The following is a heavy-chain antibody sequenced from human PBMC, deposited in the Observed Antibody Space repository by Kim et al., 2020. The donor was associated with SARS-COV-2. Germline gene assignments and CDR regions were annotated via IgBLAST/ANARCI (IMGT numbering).Heavy chain of an antibody. J-gene: IGHJ4*02. V-gene: IGHV3-30-3*01. D-gene: IGHD3-22*01. CDR2: ISYDGSNK. CDR1: GFTFSSYA. CDR3: ARVEGSGYYDYSGGTKFYFDY. Sequence: GGSLRLSCAASGFTFSSYAMHWVRQAPGKGLEWVAVISYDGSNKYYADSVKGRFTISRDNSKNTLYLQMNSLRVEDTAVYYCARVEGSGYYDYSGGTKFYFDYWGQGTLVTVSS.